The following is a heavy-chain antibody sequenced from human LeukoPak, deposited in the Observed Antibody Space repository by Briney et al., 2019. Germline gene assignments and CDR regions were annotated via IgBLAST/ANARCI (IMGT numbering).Heavy chain of an antibody. CDR1: GGSISDYY. D-gene: IGHD1-26*01. Sequence: KSSETLSLTCTVSGGSISDYYWNWIRQPPGKGLEWIGYMYYRGSSNFNPSLKSRVTISVDTSKNHPSLKLTSVTAADTAVYYCARRGPRGTDFDFWGQGTLVTVSS. CDR2: MYYRGSS. J-gene: IGHJ4*02. V-gene: IGHV4-59*01. CDR3: ARRGPRGTDFDF.